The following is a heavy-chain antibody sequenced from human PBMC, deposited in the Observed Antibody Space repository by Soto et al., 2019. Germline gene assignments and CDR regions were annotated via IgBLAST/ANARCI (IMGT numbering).Heavy chain of an antibody. CDR3: ARHRPPSEYHLLWLRYYYYGMDV. J-gene: IGHJ6*02. CDR1: GGSISSSSYY. V-gene: IGHV4-39*01. Sequence: SETLSLTCTISGGSISSSSYYWGWIRQPPGKGLEWLGSIYYSGSTYYNPSLKSRVTISVDTSKNQFSRRMSSVTAADSAVYYYARHRPPSEYHLLWLRYYYYGMDVWGQETTVTVSS. D-gene: IGHD2-2*01. CDR2: IYYSGST.